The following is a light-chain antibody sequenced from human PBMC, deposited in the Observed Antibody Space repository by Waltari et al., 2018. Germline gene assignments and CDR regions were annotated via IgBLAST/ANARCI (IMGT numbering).Light chain of an antibody. CDR3: QTWGTGIRV. Sequence: QLVLTQSPSASASLGASVKLTCTLSSGHSNYAIAWHQQQPEKGPRYLMKLNSDGTHNKGDGIPDRFSGSSSGAERYLTISSLQSEDEAHYYCQTWGTGIRVFGGGTKLTVL. CDR2: LNSDGTH. CDR1: SGHSNYA. V-gene: IGLV4-69*01. J-gene: IGLJ3*02.